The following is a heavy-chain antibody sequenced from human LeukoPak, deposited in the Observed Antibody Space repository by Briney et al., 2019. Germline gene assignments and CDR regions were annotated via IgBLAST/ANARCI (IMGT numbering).Heavy chain of an antibody. J-gene: IGHJ6*03. Sequence: GGSLRLSCAASGFTFSSYAIHWVRQAPGKGLEWVAVISYDGNNKYYADSVKGRFTISRDNSKNTLYLQMNSLRAEDTAVYYCARDLLSGSYPWYYYYYMDVWGKGTTVTVSS. CDR3: ARDLLSGSYPWYYYYYMDV. V-gene: IGHV3-30*04. CDR2: ISYDGNNK. D-gene: IGHD1-26*01. CDR1: GFTFSSYA.